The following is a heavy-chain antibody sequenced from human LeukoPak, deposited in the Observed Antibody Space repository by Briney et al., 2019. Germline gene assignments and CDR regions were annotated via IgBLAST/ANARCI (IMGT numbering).Heavy chain of an antibody. D-gene: IGHD2-21*01. CDR3: ARGRTKTTSYCGGEWYSGPFDY. CDR1: GGSFSGYY. V-gene: IGHV4-34*01. Sequence: SETLSLTCAVYGGSFSGYYWSWIRQPPGKGLEWIGEINHSGSTNYNPSLKSRVTISVDTSKNQFSLKLSSVTAADTAVYYCARGRTKTTSYCGGEWYSGPFDYWGQGTLVTVSS. CDR2: INHSGST. J-gene: IGHJ4*02.